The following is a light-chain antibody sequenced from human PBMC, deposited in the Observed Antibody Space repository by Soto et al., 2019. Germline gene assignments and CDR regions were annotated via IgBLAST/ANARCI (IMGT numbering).Light chain of an antibody. CDR3: SSYAGPITFYV. J-gene: IGLJ1*01. CDR2: EVN. CDR1: SSDVGTYTL. V-gene: IGLV2-23*02. Sequence: QFALTQPASVSGSPGQSITISCTGTSSDVGTYTLVSWYQQHPGKAPKLVIYEVNKRPAGVSKRFSGSKSGDTASLTISGLQAEDEADYYCSSYAGPITFYVFGTGTKVTVL.